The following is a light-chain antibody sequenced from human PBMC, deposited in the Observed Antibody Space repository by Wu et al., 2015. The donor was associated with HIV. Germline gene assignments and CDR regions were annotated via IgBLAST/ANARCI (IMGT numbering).Light chain of an antibody. Sequence: DIQMTQSPSTLSASVGDRVTITCRASQSISTWLAWYQLNPGKAPKLLIYEASRLQSEVPPRFTGSGSGTEFTLTISDLQPDDFATYYCQQFNRYPYNFGPGDQTGD. CDR1: QSISTW. CDR3: QQFNRYPYN. J-gene: IGKJ2*01. V-gene: IGKV1-5*03. CDR2: EAS.